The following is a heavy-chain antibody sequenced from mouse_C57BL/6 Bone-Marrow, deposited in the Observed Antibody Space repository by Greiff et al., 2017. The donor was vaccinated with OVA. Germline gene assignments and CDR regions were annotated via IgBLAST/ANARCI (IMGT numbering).Heavy chain of an antibody. V-gene: IGHV1-54*01. D-gene: IGHD1-1*01. Sequence: QVQLKESGAELVRPGTSVKVSCKASGYAFTNYLIEWVKQRPGQGLEWIGVINPGSGGTNYNEKFKGKATLTADKSSSTAYMQLSSLTSEDSAVYFCARGRDYYNAYWGQGTLVTVSA. CDR1: GYAFTNYL. J-gene: IGHJ3*01. CDR3: ARGRDYYNAY. CDR2: INPGSGGT.